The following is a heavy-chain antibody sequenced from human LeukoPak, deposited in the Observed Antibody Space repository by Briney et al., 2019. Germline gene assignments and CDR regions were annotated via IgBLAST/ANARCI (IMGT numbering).Heavy chain of an antibody. CDR3: ARVQTPYYGGDEIGY. Sequence: ASVKVSCKASGYTFTTYEIHWVRQATGQGLEWMGWMNPNSGNTGYAQKFHGRVIITRNPSINTAYMELSSLRSDDTAVYYCARVQTPYYGGDEIGYWGQGTLVTVSS. CDR2: MNPNSGNT. CDR1: GYTFTTYE. D-gene: IGHD2-21*01. J-gene: IGHJ4*02. V-gene: IGHV1-8*01.